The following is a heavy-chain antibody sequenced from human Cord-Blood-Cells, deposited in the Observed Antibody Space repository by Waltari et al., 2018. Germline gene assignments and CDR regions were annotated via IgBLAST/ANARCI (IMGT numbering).Heavy chain of an antibody. CDR1: GGSISSSSYY. V-gene: IGHV4-39*01. J-gene: IGHJ3*02. CDR2: IYYRGST. D-gene: IGHD2-2*01. Sequence: QLQLQESGPGLVKPSETLSLTCTVSGGSISSSSYYLGWIRQPPGQGLEWIGSIYYRGSTYYNPSLKSQVTISVDTSKNQFALKLSSVTAADTAVYYCARNYCSSTSCDAFDIWGQGTMVTVSS. CDR3: ARNYCSSTSCDAFDI.